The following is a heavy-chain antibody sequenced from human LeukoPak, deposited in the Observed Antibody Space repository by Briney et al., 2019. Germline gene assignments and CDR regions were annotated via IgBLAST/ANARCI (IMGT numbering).Heavy chain of an antibody. CDR1: GGTFSSYA. V-gene: IGHV1-69*13. D-gene: IGHD3-9*01. Sequence: SVKVSCKASGGTFSSYAISWVRQAPGQGLEWMGGIVPIFGTANYAQKFQGRVTITADESTSTAYMELSSLRSEDTAVYYCARGGLDYDILTGYYQAFDIWGQGTMVTVSS. J-gene: IGHJ3*02. CDR2: IVPIFGTA. CDR3: ARGGLDYDILTGYYQAFDI.